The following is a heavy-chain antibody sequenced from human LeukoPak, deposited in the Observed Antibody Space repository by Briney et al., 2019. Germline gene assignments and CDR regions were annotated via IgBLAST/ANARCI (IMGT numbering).Heavy chain of an antibody. Sequence: GGSLRLSCAASGFTFSSYSMNWVRQAPGKGLEWVSYISSSSSTIYYACSVKGRFTISRDNAKNSLYLQMNSLRAEDTAVYYCASNVDSGVDVWGQGRMVTVSS. J-gene: IGHJ3*01. CDR2: ISSSSSTI. CDR1: GFTFSSYS. CDR3: ASNVDSGVDV. D-gene: IGHD5-12*01. V-gene: IGHV3-48*01.